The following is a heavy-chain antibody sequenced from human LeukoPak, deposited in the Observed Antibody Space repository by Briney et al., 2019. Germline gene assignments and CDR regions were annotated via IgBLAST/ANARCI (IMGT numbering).Heavy chain of an antibody. CDR3: TRKFPGTVYFDD. V-gene: IGHV3-48*04. J-gene: IGHJ4*02. CDR1: GFTFSSYS. CDR2: ISSRGTTQ. D-gene: IGHD1-1*01. Sequence: GGSLRLSCAASGFTFSSYSMNWVRQAPGKGLEWVSYISSRGTTQYYADSVKGRFTISRDNAKKSVYLQMNSLRAEDTAVYYCTRKFPGTVYFDDWGQGTLVTVSS.